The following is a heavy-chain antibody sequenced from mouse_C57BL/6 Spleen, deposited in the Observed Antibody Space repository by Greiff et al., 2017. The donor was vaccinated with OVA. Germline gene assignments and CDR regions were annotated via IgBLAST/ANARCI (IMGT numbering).Heavy chain of an antibody. CDR2: IYPGDGDT. J-gene: IGHJ2*01. CDR3: AKTNWDVPDY. Sequence: QVQLQQSGPELVKPGASVKISCKASGYAFSSSWMNWVKQRPGKGLEWIGRIYPGDGDTNYNGKFKGKATLTADKSSSTAYMQLSSLTSEDSAVYFCAKTNWDVPDYWGQSTTLTVSS. CDR1: GYAFSSSW. V-gene: IGHV1-82*01. D-gene: IGHD4-1*01.